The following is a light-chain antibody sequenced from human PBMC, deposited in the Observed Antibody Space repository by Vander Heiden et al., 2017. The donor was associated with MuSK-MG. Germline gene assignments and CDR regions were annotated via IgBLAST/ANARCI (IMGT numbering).Light chain of an antibody. CDR2: AAS. J-gene: IGKJ4*01. CDR3: QQSYNALT. CDR1: QSISSY. Sequence: DIQMTQSPASLSASVGDRVTITCRAIQSISSYLNWYQQKPGEAPKLLIYAASRLQSGVPSRFIGSRSGTDFTLTSSGLQPEDFATYYWQQSYNALTFGGGTKVEIK. V-gene: IGKV1-39*01.